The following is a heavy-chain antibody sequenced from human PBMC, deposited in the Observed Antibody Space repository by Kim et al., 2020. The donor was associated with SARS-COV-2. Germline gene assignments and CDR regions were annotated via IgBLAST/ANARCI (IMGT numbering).Heavy chain of an antibody. D-gene: IGHD6-19*01. Sequence: ADHVQGRFTISRDNSKNILYLQMNSLRAEDTALYYCANRYTTGGGHFDYWGQGTLVTVSS. CDR3: ANRYTTGGGHFDY. J-gene: IGHJ4*02. V-gene: IGHV3-23*01.